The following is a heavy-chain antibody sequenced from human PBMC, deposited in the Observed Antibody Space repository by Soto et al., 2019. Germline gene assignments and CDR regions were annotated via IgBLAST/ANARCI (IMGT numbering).Heavy chain of an antibody. CDR3: ARGMTTVTTLDY. Sequence: QLQLQESGSGLVKPSQTLSLTCAASGGSISSGGYSWSWIRQPPGKGLEWIGYIYHSGSTYYNPSLKSRITISIDRSKNQLSLKLSSVTAADTAVYYCARGMTTVTTLDYWGQGTLVTVSS. J-gene: IGHJ4*02. CDR2: IYHSGST. CDR1: GGSISSGGYS. V-gene: IGHV4-30-2*01. D-gene: IGHD4-4*01.